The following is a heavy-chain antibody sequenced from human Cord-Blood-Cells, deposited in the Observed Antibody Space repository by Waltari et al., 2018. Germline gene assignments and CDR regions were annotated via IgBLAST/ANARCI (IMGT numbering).Heavy chain of an antibody. V-gene: IGHV1-69*01. CDR2: ISPIFGTA. CDR3: ARVYYDSSGYYYY. Sequence: QVQLVQSGAEVKKPGSSVKVSCKASGGTFSSYAISWGRPSRGQGLEWMGGISPIFGTANYAQKFQGRVTSTADESTSTAYMELSSLRSDDTAVYYCARVYYDSSGYYYYWGQGTLVTVSS. CDR1: GGTFSSYA. D-gene: IGHD3-22*01. J-gene: IGHJ4*02.